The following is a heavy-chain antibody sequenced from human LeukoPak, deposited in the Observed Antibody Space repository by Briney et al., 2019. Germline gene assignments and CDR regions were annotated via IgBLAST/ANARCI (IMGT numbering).Heavy chain of an antibody. CDR1: GGSFSGYY. Sequence: SETLSLTCAVYGGSFSGYYWSWIRQPPGKGLEWIGEINHSGSTDYNPSLKSRVTISVDTSKNQFSLKLSSVTAADTAVYYCARAPRAARPNNWFDPWGQGTLVTVSS. V-gene: IGHV4-34*01. D-gene: IGHD6-6*01. CDR2: INHSGST. CDR3: ARAPRAARPNNWFDP. J-gene: IGHJ5*02.